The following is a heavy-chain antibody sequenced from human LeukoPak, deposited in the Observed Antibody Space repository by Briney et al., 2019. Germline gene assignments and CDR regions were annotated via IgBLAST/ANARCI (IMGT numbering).Heavy chain of an antibody. CDR3: ARAYPGIAVAGPLVPYYYYGMVV. Sequence: PGGSLRLSCAASGFTFSSYSMNWVRQAPGKGLEWVSSISSSSSYIYYADSVKGRFTISRDNAKNSLYLQMNSLRAEDTAVYYCARAYPGIAVAGPLVPYYYYGMVVWGQGTTVTVSS. J-gene: IGHJ6*02. V-gene: IGHV3-21*01. CDR1: GFTFSSYS. CDR2: ISSSSSYI. D-gene: IGHD6-19*01.